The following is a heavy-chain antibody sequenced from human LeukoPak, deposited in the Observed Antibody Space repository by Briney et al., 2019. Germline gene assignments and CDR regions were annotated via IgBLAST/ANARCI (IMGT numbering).Heavy chain of an antibody. V-gene: IGHV3-23*01. CDR3: AKGPNFGSWRALDY. CDR2: ISGDGLGT. CDR1: DFTFGDYD. D-gene: IGHD3-10*01. J-gene: IGHJ4*02. Sequence: GGSLRLSCAASDFTFGDYDMSWVRQTLGKGLEWVASISGDGLGTWYADSVRGRFTISRDKSRNTLYLQLNRLRPDDTAVYYCAKGPNFGSWRALDYWGQGSLVTVSS.